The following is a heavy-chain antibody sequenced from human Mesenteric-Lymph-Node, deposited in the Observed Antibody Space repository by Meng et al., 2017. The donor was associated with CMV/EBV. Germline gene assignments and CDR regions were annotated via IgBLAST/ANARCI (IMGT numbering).Heavy chain of an antibody. Sequence: CTFSGFAVSTSGVGVGCIRQPPGKALEWLALIYWDDDKRYSPSLKSRLTITKDTSKNQVVLTMTNMDPVDTATYYCAHQAYDYYFDYWGQGTLVTVSS. J-gene: IGHJ4*02. D-gene: IGHD3-16*01. CDR2: IYWDDDK. CDR1: GFAVSTSGVG. CDR3: AHQAYDYYFDY. V-gene: IGHV2-5*02.